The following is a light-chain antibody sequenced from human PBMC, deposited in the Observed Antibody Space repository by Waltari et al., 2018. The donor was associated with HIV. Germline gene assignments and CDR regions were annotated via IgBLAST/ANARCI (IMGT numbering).Light chain of an antibody. CDR2: DVS. J-gene: IGLJ1*01. CDR1: SSDVGGYKY. CDR3: SSYTSSSTYV. V-gene: IGLV2-14*03. Sequence: QSALTQPASVSGSPGQSITISCTGTSSDVGGYKYVSWYQQHPGKAPKLMFYDVSNRPSGVSKRFSGSKSSNTASLTISGLQAEDEADYYCSSYTSSSTYVFGTGTKVTVL.